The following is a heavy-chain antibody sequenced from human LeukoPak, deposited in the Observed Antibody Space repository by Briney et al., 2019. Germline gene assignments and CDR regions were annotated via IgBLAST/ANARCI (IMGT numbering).Heavy chain of an antibody. CDR3: ARLGYYDYIWGSYRYTELDY. V-gene: IGHV1-8*01. J-gene: IGHJ4*02. D-gene: IGHD3-16*02. CDR1: GYTFTSYD. CDR2: MNPNSGNT. Sequence: ASVKVSCKASGYTFTSYDINWVRHATGQGLEWMGWMNPNSGNTGYAQKFQGRVTMTRNTSISTAYMELSSLRSEDTAVYYCARLGYYDYIWGSYRYTELDYWGQGTLVTVSS.